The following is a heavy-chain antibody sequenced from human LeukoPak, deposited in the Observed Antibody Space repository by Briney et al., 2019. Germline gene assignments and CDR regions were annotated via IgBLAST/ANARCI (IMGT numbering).Heavy chain of an antibody. CDR1: GFTFSSYA. CDR2: ISGSGGST. J-gene: IGHJ4*02. V-gene: IGHV3-23*01. CDR3: AKQRTMVRGVTAY. Sequence: GGSLRLSCAASGFTFSSYAMSWVRQAPGEGLQWVSGISGSGGSTYYADSVKGRFTISRDNSKNTLYLQMNSLRAEDTAVYYCAKQRTMVRGVTAYWGQGTLVTVSS. D-gene: IGHD3-10*01.